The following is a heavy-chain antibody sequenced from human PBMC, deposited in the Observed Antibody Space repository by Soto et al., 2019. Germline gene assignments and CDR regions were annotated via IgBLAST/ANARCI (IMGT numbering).Heavy chain of an antibody. CDR2: MNPNSGNT. J-gene: IGHJ6*02. D-gene: IGHD3-9*01. V-gene: IGHV1-8*01. Sequence: QVQLVQSGAEVKKPGASVKVSCKASGYTFTSYDINWVRQATGQGLEWMGWMNPNSGNTGYAQKFQGRVNMTRNTSISTAYMELSSLRSEDTAVYYCASYYDILAGYGMDVWGQGTTVTVSS. CDR3: ASYYDILAGYGMDV. CDR1: GYTFTSYD.